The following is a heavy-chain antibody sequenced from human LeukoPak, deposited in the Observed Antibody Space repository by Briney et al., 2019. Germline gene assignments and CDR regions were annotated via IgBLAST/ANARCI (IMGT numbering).Heavy chain of an antibody. Sequence: SETLSLTCAVYGGSFSGYYWSWIRQPPGKGLEWIGEINHSGSTNYNPSLKSRVTISVDTSKNQFSLKLSSVTAADTAVYYCARGRITMVRALGYWGQGTLVTVSS. D-gene: IGHD3-10*01. CDR3: ARGRITMVRALGY. CDR1: GGSFSGYY. CDR2: INHSGST. V-gene: IGHV4-34*01. J-gene: IGHJ4*02.